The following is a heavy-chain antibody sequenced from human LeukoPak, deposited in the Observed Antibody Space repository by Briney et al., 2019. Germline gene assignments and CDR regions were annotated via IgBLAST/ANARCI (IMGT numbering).Heavy chain of an antibody. J-gene: IGHJ4*02. Sequence: PGGSLRLSCAASGFTFSGYSMNWVRQAPGKGLEWVSSISSSSSYIYYADSVKGRFTISRDNAKNSLYLQMNSLRAEDTAVYYCARDHYPGGRITMVRGVIIYYFDYWGQGTLVTVSS. V-gene: IGHV3-21*01. CDR3: ARDHYPGGRITMVRGVIIYYFDY. D-gene: IGHD3-10*01. CDR1: GFTFSGYS. CDR2: ISSSSSYI.